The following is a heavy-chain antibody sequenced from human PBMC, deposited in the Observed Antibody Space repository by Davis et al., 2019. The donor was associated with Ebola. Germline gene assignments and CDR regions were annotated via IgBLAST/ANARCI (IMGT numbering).Heavy chain of an antibody. CDR3: ARYPSIAAAGTPRKDWFDP. V-gene: IGHV1-46*01. CDR2: INSSGGST. D-gene: IGHD6-13*01. J-gene: IGHJ5*02. Sequence: ASVKVSCKTSGYTFTSYGITWVRQAPGQGLEWMGIINSSGGSTSYAQKFQGRVTMTRDTSTSTVYMELSSLRSEDTAVYYCARYPSIAAAGTPRKDWFDPWGQGTLVTVSS. CDR1: GYTFTSYG.